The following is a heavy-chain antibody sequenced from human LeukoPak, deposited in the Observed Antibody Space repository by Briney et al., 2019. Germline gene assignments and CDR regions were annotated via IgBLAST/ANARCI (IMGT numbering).Heavy chain of an antibody. V-gene: IGHV4-61*02. D-gene: IGHD6-6*01. CDR3: AREVIAAHNWFDP. J-gene: IGHJ5*02. CDR2: FYTSGST. Sequence: PSETLSLTCTVSGGSISSGSYSWSWIRQPAGKGLEWIGRFYTSGSTNYYPSLKSRVTISVDTSKNQFSLKLSSVTAADTAVYYCAREVIAAHNWFDPWGQGTLVTVSS. CDR1: GGSISSGSYS.